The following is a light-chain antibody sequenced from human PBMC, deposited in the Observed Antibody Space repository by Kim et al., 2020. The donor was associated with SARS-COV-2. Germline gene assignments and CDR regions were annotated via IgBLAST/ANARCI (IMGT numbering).Light chain of an antibody. V-gene: IGLV3-1*01. Sequence: SVSPGHTSSITCSGDKLGDKYACWYQQKPGQSPVLVIYQDSKRPSGIPERFSGSNSGNTATLTISGTQAMDEADYYCQAWDSSTVVFGGWTQLTVL. CDR1: KLGDKY. CDR2: QDS. CDR3: QAWDSSTVV. J-gene: IGLJ2*01.